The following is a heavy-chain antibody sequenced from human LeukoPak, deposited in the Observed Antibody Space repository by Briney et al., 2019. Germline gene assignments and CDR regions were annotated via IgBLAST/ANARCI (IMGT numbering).Heavy chain of an antibody. Sequence: GGSLRLSCAASGFTFSSYSMDWVRQAPGKGLEWVSSISSSGSYIYYADSVKGRFTISRDNAKNSLYLQMNSLRAEDTAVYYCAREGSVSTDDFWSGYSGPPLYWGQGTLVTVSS. J-gene: IGHJ4*02. V-gene: IGHV3-21*01. CDR3: AREGSVSTDDFWSGYSGPPLY. D-gene: IGHD3-3*01. CDR2: ISSSGSYI. CDR1: GFTFSSYS.